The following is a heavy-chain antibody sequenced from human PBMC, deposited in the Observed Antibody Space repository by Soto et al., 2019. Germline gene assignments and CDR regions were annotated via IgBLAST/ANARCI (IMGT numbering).Heavy chain of an antibody. J-gene: IGHJ4*02. CDR3: AREYSSGWYDY. Sequence: GGSLRLSCAASGFTFSSYDMHWVRQATGKGLEWVSAIGTAGDTYYPGSVKGRFTISRENAKNSLYLQMNSPRAGDTAVYYCAREYSSGWYDYWGQGTLVTVSS. CDR1: GFTFSSYD. V-gene: IGHV3-13*01. D-gene: IGHD6-19*01. CDR2: IGTAGDT.